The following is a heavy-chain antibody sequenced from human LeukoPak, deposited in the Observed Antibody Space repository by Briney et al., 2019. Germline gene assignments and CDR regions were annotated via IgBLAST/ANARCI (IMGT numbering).Heavy chain of an antibody. Sequence: GGSLRLSCAASGFTFSSYSMNWVRQAPGKGLEWVSSISSSSSYIYYADSVKGRFTISRDYAKNSLYLQMNSLRAEDTAVYYCARDQEDEPFDYWGQGTLVTVSS. CDR1: GFTFSSYS. CDR3: ARDQEDEPFDY. J-gene: IGHJ4*02. CDR2: ISSSSSYI. V-gene: IGHV3-21*01.